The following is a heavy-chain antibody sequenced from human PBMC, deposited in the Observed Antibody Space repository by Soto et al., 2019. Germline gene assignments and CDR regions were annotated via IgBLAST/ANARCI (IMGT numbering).Heavy chain of an antibody. CDR1: GGSISSYY. CDR2: FYYSGST. D-gene: IGHD6-19*01. J-gene: IGHJ4*02. CDR3: ARGGWKLFDY. V-gene: IGHV4-59*01. Sequence: QVQLQESGPGLVKPSETLSLTCTVSGGSISSYYWSWIRQPPGKGLEWIGCFYYSGSTNYNPSLTXRATISVDTSKKQFSLKLSSVTAADTAVYYCARGGWKLFDYWGQGTLVTVSS.